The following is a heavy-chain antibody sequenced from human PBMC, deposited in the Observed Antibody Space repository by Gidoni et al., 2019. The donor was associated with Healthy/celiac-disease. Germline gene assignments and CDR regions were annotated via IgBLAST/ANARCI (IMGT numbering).Heavy chain of an antibody. Sequence: EVQLVESGGGLVKPGGSLRLSCAASGFTFSSYSMNWVRQAPGKGLEWVSSISSSSSYIYYADSVKGRFTISRDNAKNSLYLQMNSLRAEDTAVYYCARDLVGLLWLNYGMDVWGQGTTVTVSS. CDR2: ISSSSSYI. D-gene: IGHD2-2*01. CDR3: ARDLVGLLWLNYGMDV. CDR1: GFTFSSYS. J-gene: IGHJ6*02. V-gene: IGHV3-21*01.